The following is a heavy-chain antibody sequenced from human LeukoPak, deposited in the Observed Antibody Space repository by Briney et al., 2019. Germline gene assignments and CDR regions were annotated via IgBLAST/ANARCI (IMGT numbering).Heavy chain of an antibody. Sequence: PGGSLRLSCAASGFTFSSYGMHWVRQAPGKGLEWVSAISGSGGSTYYADSVKGRFTISRDNSKNTLYLQMNSLRAEDTAIYYCAKSLLTSYSRIYYFDSWGQGTLVTVSS. CDR1: GFTFSSYG. D-gene: IGHD3-9*01. V-gene: IGHV3-23*01. CDR2: ISGSGGST. J-gene: IGHJ4*02. CDR3: AKSLLTSYSRIYYFDS.